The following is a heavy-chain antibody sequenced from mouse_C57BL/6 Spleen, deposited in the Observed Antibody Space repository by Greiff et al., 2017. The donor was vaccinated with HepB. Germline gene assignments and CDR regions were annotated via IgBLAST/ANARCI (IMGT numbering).Heavy chain of an antibody. Sequence: VQGVESGAELVKPGASVKMSCKASGYTFTTYPIEWMKQNHGKSLEWIGNFHPYNDDTKYNEKFKGKATLTVEKSSSTVYLELSRLTSDDSAVYYCARSGGYDYLYWYFDVWGTGTTVTVSS. V-gene: IGHV1-47*01. CDR1: GYTFTTYP. CDR2: FHPYNDDT. D-gene: IGHD2-4*01. CDR3: ARSGGYDYLYWYFDV. J-gene: IGHJ1*03.